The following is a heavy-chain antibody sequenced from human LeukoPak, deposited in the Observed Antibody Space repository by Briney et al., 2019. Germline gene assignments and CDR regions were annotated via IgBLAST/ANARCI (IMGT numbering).Heavy chain of an antibody. J-gene: IGHJ4*02. CDR1: GGTFSSYA. CDR2: ISAYNGNT. V-gene: IGHV1-18*01. D-gene: IGHD4-17*01. CDR3: ARDRDYGDYGGYYFDY. Sequence: ASVKVSCKASGGTFSSYAISWVRQAPGQGLEWMGWISAYNGNTNYAQRLQGRVTMTTDTSTSTAYMELRSLRSDDTAVYYCARDRDYGDYGGYYFDYWGQGTLVTFSS.